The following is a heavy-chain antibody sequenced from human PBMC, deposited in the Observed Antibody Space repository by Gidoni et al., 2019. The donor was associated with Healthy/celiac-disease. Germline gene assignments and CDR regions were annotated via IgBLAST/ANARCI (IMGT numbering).Heavy chain of an antibody. CDR2: IYPSGST. CDR1: GGAISSGSYY. Sequence: QVQLQESGPGLVKPSQTLSLTCTVSGGAISSGSYYWSWLRQPAGKGLEWIGRIYPSGSTNYNPSLKSRVTISVDTSKNQFSLKLSSVTAADTAVYYCARGAYCSGGSCYSPGRFDYWGQGTLVTVSS. V-gene: IGHV4-61*02. J-gene: IGHJ4*02. D-gene: IGHD2-15*01. CDR3: ARGAYCSGGSCYSPGRFDY.